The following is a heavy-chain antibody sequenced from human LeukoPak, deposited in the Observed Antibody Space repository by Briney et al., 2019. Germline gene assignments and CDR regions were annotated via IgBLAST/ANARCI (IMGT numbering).Heavy chain of an antibody. CDR3: ARTDELSTFDY. D-gene: IGHD1-7*01. CDR1: GGSISSYY. CDR2: IYYSGST. Sequence: PSETLSLTCTVSGGSISSYYWSWIRQPPGKGLEWIGYIYYSGSTNYNPSLKSRVTISVDTSKNQFSLKLSSVTAADTAVYYCARTDELSTFDYWGQGTLVTVSS. J-gene: IGHJ4*02. V-gene: IGHV4-59*12.